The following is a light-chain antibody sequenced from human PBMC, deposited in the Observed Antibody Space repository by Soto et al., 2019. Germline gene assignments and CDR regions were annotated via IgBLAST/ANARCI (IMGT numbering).Light chain of an antibody. Sequence: DMQMTQSRSTLSFCISDSITITCPASHDIGNSLNWYQQLPGKPPKLLIYGATNLEAGVPLRFSGRGSRTHVTFTIASLEQEDIATYSCQQYDYLPARTFGQGTRLEIK. CDR2: GAT. CDR3: QQYDYLPART. V-gene: IGKV1-33*01. CDR1: HDIGNS. J-gene: IGKJ5*01.